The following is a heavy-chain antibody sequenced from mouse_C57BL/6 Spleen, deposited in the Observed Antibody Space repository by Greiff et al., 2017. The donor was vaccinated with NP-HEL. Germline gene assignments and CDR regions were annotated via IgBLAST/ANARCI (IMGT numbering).Heavy chain of an antibody. CDR2: ISDGGSYT. Sequence: EVKLMESGGGLVKPGGSLKLSCAASGFTFSSYAMSWVRQTPEKRLEWVATISDGGSYTYYPDNVKGRFTISRDNAKNNLYLQMSYLKSEDTAMYYCARDNYDYEWYYFDYWGQGTTLTVSS. J-gene: IGHJ2*01. D-gene: IGHD2-4*01. CDR1: GFTFSSYA. CDR3: ARDNYDYEWYYFDY. V-gene: IGHV5-4*01.